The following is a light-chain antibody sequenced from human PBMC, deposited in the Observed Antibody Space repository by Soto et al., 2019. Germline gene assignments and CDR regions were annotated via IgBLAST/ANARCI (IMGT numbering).Light chain of an antibody. Sequence: QSALTQPRSVSGSPGQSVTISCTGTSSDVGGYNYVSWYQQHPGKAPKLMIYGVSERPSGVPDRFSGSKSGNTASLTISGLQAEDEADYYCWSYAGGYNPVVFGGGTQLTGL. CDR1: SSDVGGYNY. CDR2: GVS. CDR3: WSYAGGYNPVV. J-gene: IGLJ2*01. V-gene: IGLV2-11*01.